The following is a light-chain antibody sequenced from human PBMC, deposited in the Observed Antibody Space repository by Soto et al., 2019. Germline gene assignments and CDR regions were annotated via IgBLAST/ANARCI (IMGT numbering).Light chain of an antibody. Sequence: QSVLTQPPSVSGAPGQRVTISCTGSSSNIGAGYDVHWYQQLPGTAPKLLIYGNSNRPSGVPDRFSGSKSGTSASLAITGLQAEDEADYYCQSYDRSLSRYVFGNGTKVTVL. V-gene: IGLV1-40*01. CDR3: QSYDRSLSRYV. CDR1: SSNIGAGYD. J-gene: IGLJ1*01. CDR2: GNS.